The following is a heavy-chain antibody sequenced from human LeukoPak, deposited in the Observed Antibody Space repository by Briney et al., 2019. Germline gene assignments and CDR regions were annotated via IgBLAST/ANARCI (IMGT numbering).Heavy chain of an antibody. J-gene: IGHJ4*02. CDR2: IYYSGST. D-gene: IGHD2-2*01. V-gene: IGHV4-59*12. CDR3: ARGGYCSSTSCYGNDY. CDR1: GGSISSYY. Sequence: SETLSLTCTVSGGSISSYYWSWIRQPPGKGLEWIGYIYYSGSTNYNPSLKSRVTISVDTSKNQFSLKLSSVTAANTAVYYCARGGYCSSTSCYGNDYWGQGTLVTVSS.